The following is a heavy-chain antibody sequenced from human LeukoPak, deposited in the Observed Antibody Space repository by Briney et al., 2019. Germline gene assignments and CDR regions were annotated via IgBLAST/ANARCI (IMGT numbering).Heavy chain of an antibody. CDR2: IYTSGST. V-gene: IGHV4-4*07. J-gene: IGHJ4*02. Sequence: PSETLSLTCTVSGGSISSYYWSWIRQPAGKGLEWIGRIYTSGSTNHNPSLKSRVTMSVDTSKNQFSLKLSSVTAADTAVYYCARALQGAAAGIYYFDYWGQGTLVTVSS. CDR1: GGSISSYY. CDR3: ARALQGAAAGIYYFDY. D-gene: IGHD6-13*01.